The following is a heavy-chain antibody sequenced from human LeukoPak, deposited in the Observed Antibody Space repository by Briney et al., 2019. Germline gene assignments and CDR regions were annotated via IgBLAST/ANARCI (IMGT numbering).Heavy chain of an antibody. V-gene: IGHV3-23*01. D-gene: IGHD6-19*01. CDR3: AKDPGSGWYPPSLDY. Sequence: GSLRLSCAASGFTFSTYGMTWVRQAPGKGLEWVSTINSGGVNTYYADSVKGRFTISRDNSKNTLYLQMNSLRAEDTAVYYCAKDPGSGWYPPSLDYWGQGTLVTVSS. J-gene: IGHJ4*02. CDR1: GFTFSTYG. CDR2: INSGGVNT.